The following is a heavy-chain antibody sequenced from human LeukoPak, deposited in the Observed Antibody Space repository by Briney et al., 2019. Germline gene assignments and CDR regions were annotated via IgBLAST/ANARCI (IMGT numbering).Heavy chain of an antibody. CDR1: GFTFSNYA. Sequence: GGSLRLSCAASGFTFSNYAMSWVRQAPGKGLEWVSGLSGSGGSTYYADSVKGRFTISRDNSKNTLYLQMNSLRAEDTAVYYCARDRPTGSYYSIDYWGQGTLVTVSS. CDR2: LSGSGGST. D-gene: IGHD1-26*01. CDR3: ARDRPTGSYYSIDY. V-gene: IGHV3-23*01. J-gene: IGHJ4*02.